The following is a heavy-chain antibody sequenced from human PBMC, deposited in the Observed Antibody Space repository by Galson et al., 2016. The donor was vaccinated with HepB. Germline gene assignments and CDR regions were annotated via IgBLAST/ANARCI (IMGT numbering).Heavy chain of an antibody. D-gene: IGHD5-24*01. CDR2: ISRSGTSI. J-gene: IGHJ6*04. Sequence: SLRLSCAASGFTDFTFRDYYMAWIRQPPGKGLEWISYISRSGTSIYYAASVRGRFTISRDNDYNSLFLQMNSLRAEDTAVYYCARGDGSSWKDYGMDVWGKGTTVTVSS. CDR1: GFTDFTFRDYY. V-gene: IGHV3-11*01. CDR3: ARGDGSSWKDYGMDV.